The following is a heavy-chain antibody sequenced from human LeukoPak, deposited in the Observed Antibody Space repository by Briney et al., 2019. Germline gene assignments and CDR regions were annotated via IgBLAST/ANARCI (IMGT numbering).Heavy chain of an antibody. J-gene: IGHJ6*03. CDR3: ATRISYDWVHYMDV. CDR2: FDPEDGET. CDR1: GYTLTELS. Sequence: ASVKVSCKVSGYTLTELSVHWVRQAPGKGLEWMGGFDPEDGETIYAQKFQGRVTMTEDTSTDTAYMELSSLRSEDTAVYYCATRISYDWVHYMDVWGKGTTVTVSS. D-gene: IGHD5-18*01. V-gene: IGHV1-24*01.